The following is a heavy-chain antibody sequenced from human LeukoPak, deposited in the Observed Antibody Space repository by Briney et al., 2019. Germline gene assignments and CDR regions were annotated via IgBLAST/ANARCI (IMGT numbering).Heavy chain of an antibody. CDR1: GFTFSDYY. D-gene: IGHD3-10*01. CDR2: ISSSGSTI. J-gene: IGHJ6*03. Sequence: KPGGSLRLSCAAPGFTFSDYYMSWIRQAPGKRLEWVSYISSSGSTIYYADSVKGRFTISRDNAKNSLYLQMNSLRAEDTAVYYCARSLLHSTMVRGVFAPDYYYMDVWGKGTTVTVSS. V-gene: IGHV3-11*04. CDR3: ARSLLHSTMVRGVFAPDYYYMDV.